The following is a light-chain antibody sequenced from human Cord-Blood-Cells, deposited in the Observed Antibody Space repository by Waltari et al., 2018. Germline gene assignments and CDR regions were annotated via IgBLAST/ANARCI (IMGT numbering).Light chain of an antibody. CDR2: AAS. V-gene: IGKV1-12*01. CDR1: QGISSW. CDR3: QQANSFPIT. Sequence: IQVTHSPSHDSPTVGDRDTITCRASQGISSWLAWYQQKPGKAPKLLIYAASSVQSGVPSRFSGSGSGTDFTLTISSLQPEDFATYYCQQANSFPITFGQGTRLEIK. J-gene: IGKJ5*01.